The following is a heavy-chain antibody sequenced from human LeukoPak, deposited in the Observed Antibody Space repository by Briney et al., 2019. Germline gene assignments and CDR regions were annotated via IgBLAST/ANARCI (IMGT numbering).Heavy chain of an antibody. Sequence: GGSLRLSCAASGLSFADPWMHWVRQAPGKGLVWVSRINNDGSDTRYADSVRGRFTISRDNAKNTLYLQMNSLRAEDTAVYYCARVSGLGMNEYYQHWGQGTLVTVPS. V-gene: IGHV3-74*01. CDR2: INNDGSDT. CDR1: GLSFADPW. CDR3: ARVSGLGMNEYYQH. D-gene: IGHD3-10*01. J-gene: IGHJ1*01.